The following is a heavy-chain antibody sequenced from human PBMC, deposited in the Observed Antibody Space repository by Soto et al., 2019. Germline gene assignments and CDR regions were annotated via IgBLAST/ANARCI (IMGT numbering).Heavy chain of an antibody. V-gene: IGHV3-33*01. CDR3: ARDLVRGVIDY. J-gene: IGHJ4*02. Sequence: QVQLVESGGGVVQPGRSLRLSCAASGFTFSSYGIHWVRQAPGKGLEWVAVIWYDGSNKYYADSVKGRFTISRDNSKNTLYLQMNSLRAEDTAVYYCARDLVRGVIDYWGQGTLVTVSS. CDR1: GFTFSSYG. D-gene: IGHD3-10*01. CDR2: IWYDGSNK.